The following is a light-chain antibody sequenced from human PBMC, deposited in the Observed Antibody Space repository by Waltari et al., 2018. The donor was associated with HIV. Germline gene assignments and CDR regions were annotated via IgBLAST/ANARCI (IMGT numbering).Light chain of an antibody. CDR2: GAS. V-gene: IGKV3-20*01. Sequence: LTQSPGPMSFSAGASATLSCRASQAVNIYLAWYQQKSGQAPRLLMFGASARAAGIPERFTGSGSGTDFTLTITRLEPEDFAVYYCQQYGSPPLTFGGGTKVEIK. CDR3: QQYGSPPLT. CDR1: QAVNIY. J-gene: IGKJ4*01.